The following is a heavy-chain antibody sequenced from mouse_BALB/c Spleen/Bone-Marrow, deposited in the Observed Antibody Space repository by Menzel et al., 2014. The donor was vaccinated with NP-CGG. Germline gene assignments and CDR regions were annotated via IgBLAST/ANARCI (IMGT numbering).Heavy chain of an antibody. J-gene: IGHJ3*01. CDR3: AGRKVFDGYSWFAY. CDR1: GFTFSSYA. D-gene: IGHD2-3*01. CDR2: ISSGGSYT. V-gene: IGHV5-9-1*01. Sequence: EVKVVESGGGLVKPGGSLKLSCAASGFTFSSYAMSWVRQTPEKRLEWVATISSGGSYTYYPDSVKGRFTISRDNAKNTLYLQMSSLRSEDTAMYYCAGRKVFDGYSWFAYWGQGTLVTVSA.